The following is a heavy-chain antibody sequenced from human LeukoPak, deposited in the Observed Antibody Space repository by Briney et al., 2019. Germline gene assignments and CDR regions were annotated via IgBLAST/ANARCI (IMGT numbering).Heavy chain of an antibody. J-gene: IGHJ4*02. CDR3: ARDFYGDYSIGGDY. CDR1: GFTVSSNY. CDR2: IYSGGST. Sequence: GGSLRLSCAASGFTVSSNYMSWVRQAPGKGLEWVSVIYSGGSTYYADSVKGRFTISRHNSKNTLYLQMNSLRAEDTAVYYCARDFYGDYSIGGDYWGQGTLVTVSS. V-gene: IGHV3-53*04. D-gene: IGHD4-17*01.